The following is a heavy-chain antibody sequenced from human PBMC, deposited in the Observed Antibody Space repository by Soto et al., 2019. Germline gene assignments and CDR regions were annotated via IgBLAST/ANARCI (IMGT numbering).Heavy chain of an antibody. D-gene: IGHD6-19*01. CDR2: IIPIFGTA. J-gene: IGHJ6*02. V-gene: IGHV1-69*01. Sequence: QVQLVQSGAEVKKPGSSVKVSCKASGGTFSSYAISWVRQAPGQGLEWMGGIIPIFGTANYAQKFQGRVTITADESTSTAYMELSSLRSEDTAVYYCARGSRDSSGWYYYYYYYGMDVWGQGTTVTVSS. CDR3: ARGSRDSSGWYYYYYYYGMDV. CDR1: GGTFSSYA.